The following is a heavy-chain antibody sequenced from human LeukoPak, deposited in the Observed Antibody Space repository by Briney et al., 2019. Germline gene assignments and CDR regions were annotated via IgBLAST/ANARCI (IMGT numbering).Heavy chain of an antibody. V-gene: IGHV4-59*08. CDR1: GGSISSYY. J-gene: IGHJ4*02. CDR3: ARHGKYSSSWYYFDY. D-gene: IGHD2-2*01. Sequence: SETLSLTCTVSGGSISSYYWSWIRQPPGKGLEWIGNIYYSGSTNYNPSLKSRVTISVDTSKNQFSLKLNSVTAADTAVYYCARHGKYSSSWYYFDYWGQGTLVTVSS. CDR2: IYYSGST.